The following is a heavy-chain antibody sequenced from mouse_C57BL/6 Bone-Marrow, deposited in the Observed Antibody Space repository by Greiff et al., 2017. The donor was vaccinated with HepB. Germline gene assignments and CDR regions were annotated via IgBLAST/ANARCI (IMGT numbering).Heavy chain of an antibody. CDR3: ARPSYYSWYFDV. J-gene: IGHJ1*03. V-gene: IGHV15-2*01. CDR2: ILPSIGRT. CDR1: DSEVFPIAY. Sequence: VQLQQSGSELRSPGSSVKLSCKDFDSEVFPIAYMSWVRQKPGHGFEWIGGILPSIGRTIYGEKFEDKATLDADTLSNTAYLELNSLTYEDSAIYYCARPSYYSWYFDVWGTGTTVTVSS. D-gene: IGHD2-12*01.